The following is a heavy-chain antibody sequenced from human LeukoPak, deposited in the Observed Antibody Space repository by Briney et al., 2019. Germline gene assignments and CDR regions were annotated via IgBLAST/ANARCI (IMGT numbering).Heavy chain of an antibody. CDR2: IYYSGAT. V-gene: IGHV4-59*08. D-gene: IGHD2-15*01. CDR1: GGSINNYC. J-gene: IGHJ4*02. CDR3: ARHGSYTSRLYYFDY. Sequence: ETLSLTCTVSGGSINNYCWSWIRQPPGKGLEWIGYIYYSGATNSNPSLRSRVTMSVDTSNNQFSLKLSSVTAADTAMYYCARHGSYTSRLYYFDYWGQGTLVTVSS.